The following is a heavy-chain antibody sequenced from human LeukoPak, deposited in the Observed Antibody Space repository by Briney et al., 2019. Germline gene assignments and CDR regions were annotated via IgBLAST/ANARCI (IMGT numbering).Heavy chain of an antibody. CDR3: ARDTGRSGIRGSFDY. CDR1: GFMFSNYA. V-gene: IGHV3-30-3*01. D-gene: IGHD1-14*01. Sequence: GGSLRLSCAASGFMFSNYAMHWVRQAPGKGLEWVAAISNDASYKYYADSVKGRFTISRDNSKNTLYLQMNSLRAEDTAVYYCARDTGRSGIRGSFDYWGQGTLVTVSS. CDR2: ISNDASYK. J-gene: IGHJ4*02.